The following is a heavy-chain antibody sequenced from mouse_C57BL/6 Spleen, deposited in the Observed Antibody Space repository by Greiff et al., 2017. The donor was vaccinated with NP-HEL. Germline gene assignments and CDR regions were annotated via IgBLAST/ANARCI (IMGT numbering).Heavy chain of an antibody. D-gene: IGHD1-1*01. V-gene: IGHV1-82*01. Sequence: VQLQQSGPELVKPGASVKISCKASGYAFSSSWMNWVKQRPGKGLEWIGRIYPGDGDTNYNGKFKGKATLTADKSSSTAYMQLSSLTSEDSAVYFCARKGATVVATPPYAMDYWGQGTSVTVSS. J-gene: IGHJ4*01. CDR2: IYPGDGDT. CDR1: GYAFSSSW. CDR3: ARKGATVVATPPYAMDY.